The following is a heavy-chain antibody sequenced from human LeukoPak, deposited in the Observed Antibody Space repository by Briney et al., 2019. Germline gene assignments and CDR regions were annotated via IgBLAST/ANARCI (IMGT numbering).Heavy chain of an antibody. J-gene: IGHJ4*02. V-gene: IGHV3-7*03. CDR3: AKEFHRLPFDY. CDR2: IKEDGSQK. Sequence: PGGSLRLSCAASGFTFSNYWMTWVRQAPGRGPEWVANIKEDGSQKYYVDSVMGRFSISRDNAKHSVYLEMDSLRAEDTAVYYCAKEFHRLPFDYWGQGTLVTVSS. CDR1: GFTFSNYW. D-gene: IGHD2-15*01.